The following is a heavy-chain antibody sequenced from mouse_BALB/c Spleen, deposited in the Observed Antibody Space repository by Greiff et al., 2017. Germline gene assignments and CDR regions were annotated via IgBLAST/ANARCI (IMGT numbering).Heavy chain of an antibody. V-gene: IGHV5-17*02. Sequence: EVKLVESGGGLVQPGGSRKLSCAASGFTFSSFGMHWVRQAPEKGLEWVAYISSGSSTIYYADTVKGRFTISRDNPKNTLFLQMTSLRSEDTAMYYCARKDLLWYAMDYWGQGTSVTVSS. CDR2: ISSGSSTI. J-gene: IGHJ4*01. CDR1: GFTFSSFG. D-gene: IGHD2-1*01. CDR3: ARKDLLWYAMDY.